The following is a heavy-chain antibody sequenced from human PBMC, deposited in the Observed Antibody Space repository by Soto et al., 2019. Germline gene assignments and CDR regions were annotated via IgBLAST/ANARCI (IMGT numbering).Heavy chain of an antibody. D-gene: IGHD3-22*01. V-gene: IGHV1-18*01. Sequence: QVQLVQSGAEVKKPGASVKVSCKASGYTFTSYGISWVRQAPGQGLEWMGWISAYNGNTNYAQKLQGRVTMTTDTSTSTAYMELRSLRSDDTAVYYCAAYYDSSGYYSGYYYSYGMDVWGQGTTVTVSS. CDR1: GYTFTSYG. J-gene: IGHJ6*02. CDR2: ISAYNGNT. CDR3: AAYYDSSGYYSGYYYSYGMDV.